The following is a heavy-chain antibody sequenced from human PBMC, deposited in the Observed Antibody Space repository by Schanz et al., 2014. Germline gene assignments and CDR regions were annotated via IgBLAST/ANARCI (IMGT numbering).Heavy chain of an antibody. CDR3: ARGGFGEVSYFDY. CDR1: GFVFGDYY. D-gene: IGHD3-10*01. V-gene: IGHV3-11*06. Sequence: QVQVVQSGGGLVKPGGSLRLSCAASGFVFGDYYMTWIRQAPGKGLEWLSYISDSGTYTNYADSVKGRFTISGDSSKYTVYLQMNSLRPEDTAVYYCARGGFGEVSYFDYWGQGTLVNDSS. CDR2: ISDSGTYT. J-gene: IGHJ4*02.